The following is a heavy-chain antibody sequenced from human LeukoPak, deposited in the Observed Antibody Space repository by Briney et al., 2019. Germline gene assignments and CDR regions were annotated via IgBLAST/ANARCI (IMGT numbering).Heavy chain of an antibody. CDR1: GYTFTSYG. V-gene: IGHV1-18*01. CDR2: ISAYNGNT. Sequence: ASVKVSCKASGYTFTSYGISWVRQAPGQGLEWMGWISAYNGNTNYAQNLQGRVTMTTDTSTSTAYMELRSLRSDDTAVYYCARDRAWAFTVGYYYYYYMDVWGKGTTVTVSS. CDR3: ARDRAWAFTVGYYYYYYMDV. D-gene: IGHD4-11*01. J-gene: IGHJ6*03.